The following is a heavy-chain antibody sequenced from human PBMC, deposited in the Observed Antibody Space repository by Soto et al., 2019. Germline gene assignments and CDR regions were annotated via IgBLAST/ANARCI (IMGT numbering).Heavy chain of an antibody. CDR3: AHSMLCDLQLLWFGLDV. V-gene: IGHV2-5*02. J-gene: IGHJ6*02. D-gene: IGHD3-10*01. Sequence: QITLKESGPTLVKPTQTLTLTCTFSGFSLSTSGVGVGWIRQPPGKALEWLALIYWDDDKRYSPSLKSRLTIAKDTSKNQVVRTMTNMDPVDTATYYWAHSMLCDLQLLWFGLDVWGQGTTVTVSS. CDR1: GFSLSTSGVG. CDR2: IYWDDDK.